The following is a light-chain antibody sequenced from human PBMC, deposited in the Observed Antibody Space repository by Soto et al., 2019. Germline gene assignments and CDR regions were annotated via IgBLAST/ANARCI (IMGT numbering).Light chain of an antibody. V-gene: IGKV3-20*01. CDR1: QSVGSN. CDR3: QQYGSPSWT. CDR2: GAS. J-gene: IGKJ1*01. Sequence: EIVVTQSPASLSVSTGERATLSCRASQSVGSNLAWYQQKPGQAPRLLIYGASSRATGIPDRFSGSGSGTGFTLTISRLEPEDFAVYYCQQYGSPSWTFGQGTKVDI.